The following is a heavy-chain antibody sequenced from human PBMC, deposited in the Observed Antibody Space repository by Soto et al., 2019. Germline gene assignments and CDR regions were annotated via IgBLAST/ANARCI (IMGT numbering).Heavy chain of an antibody. CDR3: ARERDYDYIWGSYRSKARPFDY. CDR2: MNPNSGNT. Sequence: QVQLVQSGAEVKKPGASVKVSCKASGYTFTSYDINWVRQATGQGLEWMGWMNPNSGNTGYAQKFQGRVTMTRKTSISTAYMELSSLRSEDTAVYYCARERDYDYIWGSYRSKARPFDYWGQGTLVTVSS. D-gene: IGHD3-16*02. CDR1: GYTFTSYD. J-gene: IGHJ4*02. V-gene: IGHV1-8*01.